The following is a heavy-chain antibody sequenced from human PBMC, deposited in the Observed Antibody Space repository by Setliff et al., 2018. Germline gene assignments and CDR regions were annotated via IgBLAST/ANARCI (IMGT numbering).Heavy chain of an antibody. CDR3: ARDRFRGLHSTPRWFDP. CDR2: INHSGST. CDR1: GGSFSTYY. Sequence: SETLSLTCAVYGGSFSTYYWIWIRQPPGKGLEWIGEINHSGSTNHNPSLKSRVTISVDTSKNQFSLKLSSVTAADTAVYYCARDRFRGLHSTPRWFDPWGQGTLVTVSS. J-gene: IGHJ5*02. V-gene: IGHV4-34*01. D-gene: IGHD4-4*01.